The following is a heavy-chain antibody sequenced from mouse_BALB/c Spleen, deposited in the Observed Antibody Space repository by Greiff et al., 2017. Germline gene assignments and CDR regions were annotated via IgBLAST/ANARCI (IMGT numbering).Heavy chain of an antibody. CDR3: ARGGHDGYYGAY. CDR1: GYTFSSYW. J-gene: IGHJ3*01. D-gene: IGHD2-3*01. CDR2: ILPGSGST. V-gene: IGHV1-9*01. Sequence: QVQLQQSGAELMKPGASVKISCKATGYTFSSYWIEWVKQRPGHGLEWIGEILPGSGSTNYNEKFKGKATFTADTSSNTAYMQLSSLTSEDSAVYCCARGGHDGYYGAYWGQGTLVTVSA.